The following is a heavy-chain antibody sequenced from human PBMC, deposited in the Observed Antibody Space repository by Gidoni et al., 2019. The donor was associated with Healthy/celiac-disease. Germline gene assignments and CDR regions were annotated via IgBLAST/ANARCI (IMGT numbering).Heavy chain of an antibody. CDR2: IIPIFGTA. J-gene: IGHJ6*02. CDR1: GGTFSSYA. CDR3: ARASIVVVTAILPYYYGMDV. V-gene: IGHV1-69*01. Sequence: QVQLVQSGAEVKKPGSSVKVSCKAAGGTFSSYAISWVRQAPGQGLEWMGGIIPIFGTANYAQKFQGRVTITADESTSTAYMELSSLRSEDTAVYYCARASIVVVTAILPYYYGMDVWGQGTTVTVSS. D-gene: IGHD2-21*02.